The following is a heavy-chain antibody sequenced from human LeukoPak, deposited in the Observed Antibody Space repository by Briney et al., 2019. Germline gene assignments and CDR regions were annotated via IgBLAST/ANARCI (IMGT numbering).Heavy chain of an antibody. V-gene: IGHV3-30-3*01. J-gene: IGHJ4*02. Sequence: PGGSLRLSCAAPGFTFSSYAMHWVRQAPGKGLEWVAVISYDGSNKYYADSVKGRFTISRDNSKNTLYLQMNSLRAEDTAVYYCAGAEYDSSLGFAYWGQGTLVTVSS. CDR2: ISYDGSNK. CDR1: GFTFSSYA. CDR3: AGAEYDSSLGFAY. D-gene: IGHD3-22*01.